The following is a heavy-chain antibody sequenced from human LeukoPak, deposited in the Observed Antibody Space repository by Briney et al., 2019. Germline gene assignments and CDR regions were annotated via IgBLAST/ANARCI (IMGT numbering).Heavy chain of an antibody. Sequence: GGSLRLSCADSGFTFSSYWMHWVRQAPGKGLVWVSRINSDGSSTRYADSVKGRFTISRDNAKNTLYLQMNSLRAEDTAVYHCARVAAGRFDPWGQGTLVTVSS. J-gene: IGHJ5*02. CDR1: GFTFSSYW. CDR2: INSDGSST. V-gene: IGHV3-74*01. CDR3: ARVAAGRFDP.